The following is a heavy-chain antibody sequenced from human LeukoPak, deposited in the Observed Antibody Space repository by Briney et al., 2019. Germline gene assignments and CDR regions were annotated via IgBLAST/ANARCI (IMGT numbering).Heavy chain of an antibody. Sequence: ASVKVSCKASGYTFTSYGISWVRQAPGQGLEWMEWISAYNGNTNYAQKLQGRVTMTTDTSTSTAYMELRSLRSDDTAVYYCARVRWELLRYYYYYYMDVWGKGTTVTVSS. CDR2: ISAYNGNT. CDR1: GYTFTSYG. J-gene: IGHJ6*03. CDR3: ARVRWELLRYYYYYYMDV. V-gene: IGHV1-18*01. D-gene: IGHD1-26*01.